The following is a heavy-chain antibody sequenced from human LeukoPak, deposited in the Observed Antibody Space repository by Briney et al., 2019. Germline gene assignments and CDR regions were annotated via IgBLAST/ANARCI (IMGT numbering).Heavy chain of an antibody. CDR2: IYHSGST. D-gene: IGHD5-24*01. V-gene: IGHV4-38-2*02. Sequence: SETLSLTCTVSGYSISSGYYWGWIRQPPGKGLEWIGSIYHSGSTYYNPSLKSRVTISVDTSKNQFSLKLSSVTAADTAVYYCARDLNRDGYNWGYYYYYMDVWGKGTTVTVSS. J-gene: IGHJ6*03. CDR1: GYSISSGYY. CDR3: ARDLNRDGYNWGYYYYYMDV.